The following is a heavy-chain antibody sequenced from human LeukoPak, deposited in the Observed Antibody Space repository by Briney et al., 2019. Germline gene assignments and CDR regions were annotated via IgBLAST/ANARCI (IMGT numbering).Heavy chain of an antibody. V-gene: IGHV3-11*06. CDR1: GFTFSDYY. D-gene: IGHD3-16*01. Sequence: GGSLRLSCAASGFTFSDYYMSWIRQAPGKGLEWVSSISSSSSYIYYADSVKGRFTISRDNAKNSLYLQMNSLRAEDTAVYYCEGLGPNGIDYWGQGTLVTVSS. J-gene: IGHJ4*02. CDR3: EGLGPNGIDY. CDR2: ISSSSSYI.